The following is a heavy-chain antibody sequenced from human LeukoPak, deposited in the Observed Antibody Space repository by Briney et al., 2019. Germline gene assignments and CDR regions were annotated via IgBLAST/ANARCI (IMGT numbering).Heavy chain of an antibody. D-gene: IGHD6-19*01. J-gene: IGHJ6*03. CDR1: GGSISSYY. V-gene: IGHV4-4*07. CDR3: ARGGAVAGSPSYYYYYYMDV. CDR2: IYTSGST. Sequence: PSETLSLTCTVSGGSISSYYWSWIRQPAGKGLEWIGRIYTSGSTNYNPSLKSRVTISVDKSKNQSSLKLSSVTAADTAVYYCARGGAVAGSPSYYYYYYMDVWGKGTTVTVSS.